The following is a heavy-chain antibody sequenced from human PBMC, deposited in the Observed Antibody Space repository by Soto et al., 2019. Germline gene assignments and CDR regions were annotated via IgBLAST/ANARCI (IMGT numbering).Heavy chain of an antibody. CDR1: GGSFSGYY. V-gene: IGHV4-34*01. D-gene: IGHD5-12*01. Sequence: PSETLSLTCAVYGGSFSGYYWSWIRQPPGKGLEWIGEINHSGSTNYNPSLKSRVTISVDTSKNQFSLKLSSVTAADTAVYYCAIAPGILKWLQLVLDYWGQGTLVTVSS. J-gene: IGHJ4*02. CDR2: INHSGST. CDR3: AIAPGILKWLQLVLDY.